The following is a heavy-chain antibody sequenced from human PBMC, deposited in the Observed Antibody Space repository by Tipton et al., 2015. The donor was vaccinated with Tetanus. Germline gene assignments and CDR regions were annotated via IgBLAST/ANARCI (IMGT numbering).Heavy chain of an antibody. CDR3: ARDERYGDYAY. V-gene: IGHV4-34*09. CDR1: GGSFSLYY. J-gene: IGHJ4*02. Sequence: PGLVKPSETLSLTCTVSGGSFSLYYWNWVRQSPGKGLEWIGEISHSGSSSYNPSLKSRATISIDTSKNQFSLKLSSVTAADTAVYYCARDERYGDYAYWGQGALVTVSS. CDR2: ISHSGSS. D-gene: IGHD4-17*01.